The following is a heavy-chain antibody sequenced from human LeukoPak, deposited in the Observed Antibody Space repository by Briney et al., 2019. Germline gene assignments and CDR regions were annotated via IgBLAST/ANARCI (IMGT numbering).Heavy chain of an antibody. V-gene: IGHV4-39*01. CDR3: ARHGIDVLLKDYYFDY. CDR2: IFFSGST. D-gene: IGHD3-16*01. Sequence: PSETLSLTCTVSGGSISSSTYHWGWIRQPPGKGLEWIGSIFFSGSTYYNPSLKSRVTISVDTSKNQFSLRLSSVTAADTAEYYCARHGIDVLLKDYYFDYWGQGTRVTVSS. J-gene: IGHJ4*02. CDR1: GGSISSSTYH.